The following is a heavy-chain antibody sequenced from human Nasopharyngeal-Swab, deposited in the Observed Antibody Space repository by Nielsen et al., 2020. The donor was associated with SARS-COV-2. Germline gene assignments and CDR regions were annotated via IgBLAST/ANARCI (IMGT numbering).Heavy chain of an antibody. CDR2: IYSGGST. J-gene: IGHJ5*02. Sequence: GESLKISCAASGFTVSSNYMSWVRQAPGKGLEWVSVIYSGGSTYYADSVKGRFTISRDNSKNTLYLQMNSLRAEDTAVYYCARANGGYVRDRVWFDPWGQGTLVTVSS. V-gene: IGHV3-53*01. CDR3: ARANGGYVRDRVWFDP. D-gene: IGHD5-12*01. CDR1: GFTVSSNY.